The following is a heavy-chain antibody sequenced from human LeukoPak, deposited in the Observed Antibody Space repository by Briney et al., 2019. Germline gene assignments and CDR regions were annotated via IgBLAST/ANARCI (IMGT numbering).Heavy chain of an antibody. D-gene: IGHD2-15*01. J-gene: IGHJ2*01. CDR1: GGSISSYY. V-gene: IGHV4-59*08. CDR3: ARHEGGHTWYLGL. Sequence: SETLSLTCTVSGGSISSYYWSWIRQPPGKGLEWIGYIYYSGSTNYNPSLKSRVTISVDTSKNQFSLKLSSVTAADTAVYYCARHEGGHTWYLGLWGRGTLVTVSS. CDR2: IYYSGST.